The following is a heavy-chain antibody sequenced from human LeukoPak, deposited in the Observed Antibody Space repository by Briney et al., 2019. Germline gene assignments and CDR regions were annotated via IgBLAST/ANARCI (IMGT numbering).Heavy chain of an antibody. V-gene: IGHV3-48*04. CDR1: GFAFNTYS. J-gene: IGHJ6*04. D-gene: IGHD3-10*02. Sequence: GESLRLSCAASGFAFNTYSMNWVRQAPGKGLEWVSYISSGSTIYYADSVKGRFTISRDNAKNSLYLQMNSLRAEDTAVYYCAELGITMIGGVWGKGTTVTISS. CDR2: ISSGSTI. CDR3: AELGITMIGGV.